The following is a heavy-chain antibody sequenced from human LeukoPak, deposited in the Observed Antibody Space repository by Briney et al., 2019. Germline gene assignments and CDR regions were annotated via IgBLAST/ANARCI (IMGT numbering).Heavy chain of an antibody. CDR3: ARSLGYFTYDS. Sequence: GGSLRLSCAASGFTFSRYWMSRVRKAPGKGREWVANIKEDGSQKYYVDSVKGRFTISRDNAKNSLDLQMNSLRVEDTAVYYCARSLGYFTYDSWGPGTLVTVSS. CDR1: GFTFSRYW. CDR2: IKEDGSQK. J-gene: IGHJ4*02. V-gene: IGHV3-7*01. D-gene: IGHD5-12*01.